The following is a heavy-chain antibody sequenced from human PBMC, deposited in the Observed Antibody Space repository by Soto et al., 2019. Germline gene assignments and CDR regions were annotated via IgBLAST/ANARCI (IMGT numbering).Heavy chain of an antibody. V-gene: IGHV1-69*01. D-gene: IGHD3-10*01. Sequence: QVQLVQSGAEVKKPGSSVKVSCKASGGTFSSYAISWVRQAPGQGLEWMGGIIPIFGTANYAQKFQGRVKITADESTSTAYMELSSLRSEDTAVYYCARDGRGVTMVRGVIFDPWGQGTLVTVSS. CDR3: ARDGRGVTMVRGVIFDP. CDR1: GGTFSSYA. J-gene: IGHJ5*02. CDR2: IIPIFGTA.